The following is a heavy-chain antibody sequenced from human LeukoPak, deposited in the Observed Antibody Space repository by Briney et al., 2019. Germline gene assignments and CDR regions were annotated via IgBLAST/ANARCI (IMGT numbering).Heavy chain of an antibody. CDR3: ARDYDFWSGYYRAPLMY. J-gene: IGHJ4*02. Sequence: ASVKVSCKASGYTFTDYYMHWVRQAPGQGLEWMGWINPNSGGAYYARKFQGRVTMTRDTSISTAYMELSRLRSDDTAVYYCARDYDFWSGYYRAPLMYWGQGTLVTVSS. V-gene: IGHV1-2*02. CDR2: INPNSGGA. CDR1: GYTFTDYY. D-gene: IGHD3-3*01.